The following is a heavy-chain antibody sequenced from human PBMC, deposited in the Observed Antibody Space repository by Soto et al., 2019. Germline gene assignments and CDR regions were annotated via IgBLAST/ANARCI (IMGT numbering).Heavy chain of an antibody. CDR1: GGSFSDYY. J-gene: IGHJ4*02. Sequence: PSETLSLTCAVYGGSFSDYYWSWIRQPPGKGLEWSGEINHIGSTNYNPSLKSRVTISLDTSKKQFSLKLRSVTAADTAVYYCAGSTRRLKDDFKLGHSSSSYGPHTYWGQGTLVTVSS. V-gene: IGHV4-34*01. D-gene: IGHD6-6*01. CDR3: AGSTRRLKDDFKLGHSSSSYGPHTY. CDR2: INHIGST.